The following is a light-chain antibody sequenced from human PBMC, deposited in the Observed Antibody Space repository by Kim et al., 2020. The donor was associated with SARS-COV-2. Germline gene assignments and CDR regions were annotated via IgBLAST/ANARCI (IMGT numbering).Light chain of an antibody. CDR1: QSVSSD. J-gene: IGKJ1*01. V-gene: IGKV3-15*01. CDR2: SAS. CDR3: QQYNYWWT. Sequence: SVSPGDRATPSCRASQSVSSDLAWYKQKPGQAPRLLIYSASTRATGIPPRFSGAGSETEFTLTINSVQSEDFAVHYCQQYNYWWTFGQGTKVDIK.